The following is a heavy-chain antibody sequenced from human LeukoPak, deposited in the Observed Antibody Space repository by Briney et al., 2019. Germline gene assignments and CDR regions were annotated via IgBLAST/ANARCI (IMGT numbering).Heavy chain of an antibody. D-gene: IGHD6-13*01. CDR1: GDSISSSNSY. J-gene: IGHJ4*02. Sequence: SETLSLTCTVSGDSISSSNSYWGWIRQPPGKGLEWIGSIYYSGNTYHNASLKSRVTISVDTSKNQFSLKLSSVTAADTAVYYCARHGRQLVPELDYWGQGTLVTVSS. V-gene: IGHV4-39*01. CDR3: ARHGRQLVPELDY. CDR2: IYYSGNT.